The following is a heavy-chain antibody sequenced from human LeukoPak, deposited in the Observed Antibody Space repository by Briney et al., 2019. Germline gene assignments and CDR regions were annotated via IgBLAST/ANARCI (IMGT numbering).Heavy chain of an antibody. CDR1: GFTFSSYG. CDR3: AKDPSGWYDYFDY. Sequence: GGTLRLSCAASGFTFSSYGMSWVRQAPGKGLEWVSAISGSGGTTYYADSVKGRFTISRDNSKNTLYLQMNSLRAEDTAVYYCAKDPSGWYDYFDYWGQGTLVTVSS. D-gene: IGHD6-19*01. V-gene: IGHV3-23*01. J-gene: IGHJ4*02. CDR2: ISGSGGTT.